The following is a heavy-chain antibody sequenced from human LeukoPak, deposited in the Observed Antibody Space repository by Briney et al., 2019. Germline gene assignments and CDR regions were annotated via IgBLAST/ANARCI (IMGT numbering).Heavy chain of an antibody. D-gene: IGHD2-8*01. J-gene: IGHJ1*01. V-gene: IGHV3-66*01. Sequence: GGSLRLSCAASGFIFSNFGMSWVRQAPGKGLGWVSIINSGGNTYYADSVKDRFTISRDNSKNTLFLQMNSLRVEDTAVYFCARVTKWGQGTLVTVSS. CDR1: GFIFSNFG. CDR2: INSGGNT. CDR3: ARVTK.